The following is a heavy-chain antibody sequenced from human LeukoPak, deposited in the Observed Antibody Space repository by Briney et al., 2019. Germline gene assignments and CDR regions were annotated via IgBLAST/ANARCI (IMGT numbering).Heavy chain of an antibody. CDR3: AKEREPYYDSSAIDY. CDR1: GFTFSSYA. V-gene: IGHV3-23*01. Sequence: GGSLRLSCAASGFTFSSYAMSWVRQAPGKGLEWVSGISGSGSSTYYADSVKGRFTISRDNSKNTLYLQVNSLRAEDTAVYYCAKEREPYYDSSAIDYWGQGTLVTVSS. J-gene: IGHJ4*02. CDR2: ISGSGSST. D-gene: IGHD3-22*01.